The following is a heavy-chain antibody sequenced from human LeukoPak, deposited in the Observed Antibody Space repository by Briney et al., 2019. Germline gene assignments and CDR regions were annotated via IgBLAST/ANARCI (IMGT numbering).Heavy chain of an antibody. CDR3: ARDDPNKYYFDY. D-gene: IGHD2/OR15-2a*01. CDR2: IYYSGST. V-gene: IGHV4-4*02. Sequence: GSLRLSCAASGFTFSNAWMSWVRQPPGKGLEWIGKIYYSGSTYYNSSLKSRVTISVDTSKNQFSLKLSSVTAADTAVYYCARDDPNKYYFDYWGQGTLVTVSS. CDR1: GFTFSNAW. J-gene: IGHJ4*02.